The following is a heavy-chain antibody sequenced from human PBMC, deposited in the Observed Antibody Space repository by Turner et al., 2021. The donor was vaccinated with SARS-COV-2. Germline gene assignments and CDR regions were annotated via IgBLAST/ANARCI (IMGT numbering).Heavy chain of an antibody. CDR3: TSIVGAS. V-gene: IGHV3-48*01. D-gene: IGHD1-26*01. Sequence: EVKLLQSGGGLVQPGASLRLSCAASGFTFSSYTMNWVRQAPGKGLELISFITGNGDKIYYADSVRGRFTISRDNAKTSLFLQMNNLRAEDTAVYYCTSIVGASWGQGSLVTVSS. CDR1: GFTFSSYT. J-gene: IGHJ4*02. CDR2: ITGNGDKI.